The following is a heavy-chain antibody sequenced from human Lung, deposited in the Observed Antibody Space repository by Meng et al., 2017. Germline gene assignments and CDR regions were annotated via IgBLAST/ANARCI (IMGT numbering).Heavy chain of an antibody. CDR3: ARSPNYSGSGSYYKGWFDP. D-gene: IGHD3-10*01. CDR2: INAGNGYT. CDR1: GYLFTSYA. J-gene: IGHJ5*02. Sequence: QVQLVQSGAAVKKPGASVKISCKASGYLFTSYAIHWVRQAPGQRLEWMGWINAGNGYTKYSQKFQGGVTITRDTSASTAYMELSNLTSEDTAVYYCARSPNYSGSGSYYKGWFDPWGQGTLVTVSS. V-gene: IGHV1-3*01.